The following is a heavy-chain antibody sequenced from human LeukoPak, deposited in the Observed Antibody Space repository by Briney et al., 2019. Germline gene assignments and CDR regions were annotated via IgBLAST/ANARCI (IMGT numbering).Heavy chain of an antibody. J-gene: IGHJ5*02. CDR1: GYTFTGYC. Sequence: ASVKVSCKASGYTFTGYCMHWVRQAPGQGLEGMGWINPNSGGTNYAQKFQGRVTMTRDTSISTAYMELSRLRSDDTAVYYCAREWGYCSSTSCPPWFDPWGQGTLVTVSS. V-gene: IGHV1-2*02. CDR3: AREWGYCSSTSCPPWFDP. D-gene: IGHD2-2*01. CDR2: INPNSGGT.